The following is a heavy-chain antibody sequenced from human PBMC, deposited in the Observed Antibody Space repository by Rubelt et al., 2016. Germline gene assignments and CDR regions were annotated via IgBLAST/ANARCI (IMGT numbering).Heavy chain of an antibody. CDR2: INPNSGDT. D-gene: IGHD3-16*01. CDR3: ARGDSS. J-gene: IGHJ5*02. V-gene: IGHV1-2*06. CDR1: GYTFTAYY. Sequence: VRLVQSGAEVKKDGASVSVSCKASGYTFTAYYIHWVRQAPGQGLEWMGRINPNSGDTNYGQKFQGRATMTWEPSISTAYMELNRLTYDDTAVYYCARGDSSWGQGTLVTVSS.